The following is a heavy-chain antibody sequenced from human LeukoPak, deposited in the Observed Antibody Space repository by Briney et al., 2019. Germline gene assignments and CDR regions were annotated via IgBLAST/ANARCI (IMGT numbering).Heavy chain of an antibody. D-gene: IGHD2-15*01. CDR1: GGSISSSSYY. CDR3: ARLATLRYCSGGSCPTPFDY. CDR2: IYYSGST. V-gene: IGHV4-39*01. Sequence: SETLSLTCTASGGSISSSSYYWGWIRQPPGKGLEWIGSIYYSGSTYYNPSLKSRVTISVDTSKNQFSLKLSSVTAADTAVYYCARLATLRYCSGGSCPTPFDYWGQGTLVTVSS. J-gene: IGHJ4*02.